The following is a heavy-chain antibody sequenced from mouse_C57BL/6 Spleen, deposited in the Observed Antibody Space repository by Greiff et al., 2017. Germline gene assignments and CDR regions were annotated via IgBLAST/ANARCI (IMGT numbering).Heavy chain of an antibody. CDR2: VYPGSGST. Sequence: VQLQQSGAELVKPGASVKMSCKASGYTFTSYWITWVKQRPGQGLEWIGDVYPGSGSTNYNEKFKSKATLTVDTSSSTAYMQLSSLTSEDSAVYYCARNWDGYLAWFAYWGQGTLVTVSA. CDR1: GYTFTSYW. J-gene: IGHJ3*01. CDR3: ARNWDGYLAWFAY. V-gene: IGHV1-55*01. D-gene: IGHD2-3*01.